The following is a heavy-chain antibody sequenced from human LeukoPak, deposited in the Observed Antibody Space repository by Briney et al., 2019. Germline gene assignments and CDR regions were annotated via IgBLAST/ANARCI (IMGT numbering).Heavy chain of an antibody. CDR3: ASAIPDSSGYQTFDY. CDR1: ADSISRGSYY. J-gene: IGHJ4*02. V-gene: IGHV4-61*09. Sequence: SQTLSLTCTVSADSISRGSYYWTWIRQPAGKGLEWIGHIYTSGSTNYNPSLKSRVTISVDTSKNQFSLKLSSVTAADTAVYYCASAIPDSSGYQTFDYWGQGTLVTVSS. D-gene: IGHD6-19*01. CDR2: IYTSGST.